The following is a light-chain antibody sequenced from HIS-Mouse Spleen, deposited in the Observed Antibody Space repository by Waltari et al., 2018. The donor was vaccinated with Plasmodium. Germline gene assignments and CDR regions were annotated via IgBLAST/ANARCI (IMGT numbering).Light chain of an antibody. CDR3: QQYNNWSFT. V-gene: IGKV3-15*01. CDR1: QGISSN. CDR2: GAS. J-gene: IGKJ3*01. Sequence: EIVMTQSPATLSVSPGERATLSCRASQGISSNLAWYQQKPGQAPRPLIYGASSRATGIPARFSGSGSGTEFTLTISSLQSEDFAVYYCQQYNNWSFTFGPGTKVDIK.